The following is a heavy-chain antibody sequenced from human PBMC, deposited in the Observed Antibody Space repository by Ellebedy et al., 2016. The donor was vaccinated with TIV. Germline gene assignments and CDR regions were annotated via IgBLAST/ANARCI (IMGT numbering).Heavy chain of an antibody. D-gene: IGHD4/OR15-4a*01. CDR3: ARSGPNPRTYYYYGLDV. J-gene: IGHJ6*02. Sequence: AASVKVSCKASGYTFNNYGINWVRQAPGQGLEWVGWISVSNGITAYGRKLQGRVTMTTDTSTNTAYMELRSLRSDDTAVYYCARSGPNPRTYYYYGLDVWGQGTMVTVPS. CDR2: ISVSNGIT. CDR1: GYTFNNYG. V-gene: IGHV1-18*01.